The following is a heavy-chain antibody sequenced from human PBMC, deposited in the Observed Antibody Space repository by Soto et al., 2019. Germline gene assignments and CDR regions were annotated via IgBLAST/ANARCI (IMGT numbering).Heavy chain of an antibody. V-gene: IGHV4-59*02. CDR1: GDSVTSHY. CDR3: ARRGDQLLYTDWFDA. J-gene: IGHJ5*02. D-gene: IGHD2-2*02. CDR2: MHYTGFS. Sequence: SETLSLTCSFSGDSVTSHYLTWIRQSPEKGLEWIGYMHYTGFSHYNPSLKSRLTISVDRSKNQFTLKLSSVTAADTAVYYCARRGDQLLYTDWFDAWGQGTLVTVSS.